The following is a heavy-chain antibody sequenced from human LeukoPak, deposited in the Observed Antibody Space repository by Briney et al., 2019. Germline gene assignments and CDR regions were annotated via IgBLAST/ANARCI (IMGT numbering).Heavy chain of an antibody. CDR2: ISAYNGNS. J-gene: IGHJ4*02. CDR3: ARAVAGAGEDY. V-gene: IGHV1-18*01. D-gene: IGHD6-19*01. CDR1: GYTFTNYG. Sequence: ASVMVSCKASGYTFTNYGFTWVRPAPGQGLEWVGWISAYNGNSKFAQKLQDRVTMTTDTSTTTVYMELRSLRSDDTAVYYCARAVAGAGEDYWGQGTLVAVSS.